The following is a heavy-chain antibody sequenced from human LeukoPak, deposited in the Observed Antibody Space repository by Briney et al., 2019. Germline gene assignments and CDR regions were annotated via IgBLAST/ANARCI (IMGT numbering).Heavy chain of an antibody. CDR2: INHSGST. J-gene: IGHJ3*02. CDR1: GGSFSGYY. Sequence: ASETLSLTCAVYGGSFSGYYWSWIRQPPGKGLEWIGEINHSGSTNYNPSLKSRVTISVDTSKNQFSLKLSSVTAADTAVYYCARGRITMIPRGAFDIWGQGTMVTVSS. D-gene: IGHD3-22*01. CDR3: ARGRITMIPRGAFDI. V-gene: IGHV4-34*01.